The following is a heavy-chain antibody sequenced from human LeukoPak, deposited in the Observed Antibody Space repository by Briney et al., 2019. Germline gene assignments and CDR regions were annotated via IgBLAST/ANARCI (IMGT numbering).Heavy chain of an antibody. V-gene: IGHV4-39*01. CDR3: AGPGVKTYYDFWSGYFFWFDP. CDR1: GSAVSRPSYD. J-gene: IGHJ5*02. Sequence: SGTLGLGCPEAGSAVSRPSYDWAWIGPAPVQVPLWRGERYDSGTTYYNPSLKSRVTITVDTSKNQFSLKLSSVTAADTAVYYCAGPGVKTYYDFWSGYFFWFDPWGQGTLVTVS. CDR2: RYDSGTT. D-gene: IGHD3-3*01.